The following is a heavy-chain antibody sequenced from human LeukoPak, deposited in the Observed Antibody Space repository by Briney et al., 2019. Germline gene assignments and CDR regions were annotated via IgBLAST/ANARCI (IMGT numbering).Heavy chain of an antibody. J-gene: IGHJ1*01. V-gene: IGHV3-64D*06. D-gene: IGHD3-22*01. CDR3: VRGDYYDSSGYYYRYSQH. CDR1: GFTFSSYA. CDR2: ISSNGGST. Sequence: SGGSLRLSCSASGFTFSSYAMHWVRQAPGKGLEYVSAISSNGGSTYYADSVKGRFTISRDNSKNTLYLQMSSLRAEDTAVYYCVRGDYYDSSGYYYRYSQHWGQGTLVTVSS.